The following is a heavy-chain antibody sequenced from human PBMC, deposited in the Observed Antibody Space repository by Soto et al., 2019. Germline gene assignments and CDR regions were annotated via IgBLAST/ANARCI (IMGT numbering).Heavy chain of an antibody. CDR3: ARQWDCTNGVCYTGWFDP. J-gene: IGHJ5*02. CDR1: GGSISSGVYY. CDR2: IYYSGST. V-gene: IGHV4-31*03. D-gene: IGHD2-8*01. Sequence: SETLSLTCTVSGGSISSGVYYWSWIGQHPGKGLEWIGYIYYSGSTYYNPSLKSRVTISVDTSKNQFSLKLSSVTAADTAVYYCARQWDCTNGVCYTGWFDPWGQGTLVTVSS.